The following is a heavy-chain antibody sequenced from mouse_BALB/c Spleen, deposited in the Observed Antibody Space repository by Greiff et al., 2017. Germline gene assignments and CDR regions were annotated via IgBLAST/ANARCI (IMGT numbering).Heavy chain of an antibody. CDR2: ISSGSSTI. Sequence: EVKLVESGGGLVQPGGSRKLSCAASGFTFSSFGMHWVRQAPEKGLEWVAYISSGSSTIYYADTVKGRFTISGDNPKNTLFLQMTSLRSEDTAMYYCARSRGNAWFAYWGQGTLVTVSA. J-gene: IGHJ3*01. CDR3: ARSRGNAWFAY. D-gene: IGHD2-1*01. V-gene: IGHV5-17*02. CDR1: GFTFSSFG.